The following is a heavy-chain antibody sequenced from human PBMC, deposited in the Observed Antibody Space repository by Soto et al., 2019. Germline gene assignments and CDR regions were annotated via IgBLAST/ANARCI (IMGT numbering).Heavy chain of an antibody. CDR1: GGSIISYY. J-gene: IGHJ4*02. CDR2: IYYSGST. V-gene: IGHV4-59*01. CDR3: ARHPVVVPAAINYFDS. Sequence: AETLSLTCSVSGGSIISYYCGFIRQPPLKGLEWIGYIYYSGSTNYNPSLKSRVSISVDTSKNQFSLKLSSVTAADTAVYYCARHPVVVPAAINYFDSWGQGTLVTVSS. D-gene: IGHD2-2*02.